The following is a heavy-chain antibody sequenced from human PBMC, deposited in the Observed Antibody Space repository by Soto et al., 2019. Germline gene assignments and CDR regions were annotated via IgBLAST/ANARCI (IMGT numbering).Heavy chain of an antibody. CDR3: AREGLVLVPTTVNSDYYYYAMDV. CDR1: GDTFSTYS. V-gene: IGHV1-69*12. CDR2: IIPRSAKS. Sequence: QVQLVQSGAEVKKPGSSVKDSCKASGDTFSTYSITWMRQVPGQGLEWMGGIIPRSAKSNYAQKFQGRVTSTADESTSTANRELSSLRSEDTAVYYCAREGLVLVPTTVNSDYYYYAMDVWGQGTTVTVSS. D-gene: IGHD1-1*01. J-gene: IGHJ6*02.